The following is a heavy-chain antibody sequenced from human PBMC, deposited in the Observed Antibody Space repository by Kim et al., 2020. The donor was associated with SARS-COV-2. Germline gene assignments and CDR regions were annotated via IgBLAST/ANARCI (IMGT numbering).Heavy chain of an antibody. J-gene: IGHJ5*02. CDR1: GGSISSGSYY. CDR2: IYTSGST. D-gene: IGHD3-10*01. Sequence: SETLSLTCTVSGGSISSGSYYWSWIRQPAGKGLEWIGRIYTSGSTNYNPSLKSRVTISVDTSTNQFSLKLSSVTAADTAVYYCARAAHYYGSGSYYKDNNWFDPWGQGTLVTVSS. V-gene: IGHV4-61*02. CDR3: ARAAHYYGSGSYYKDNNWFDP.